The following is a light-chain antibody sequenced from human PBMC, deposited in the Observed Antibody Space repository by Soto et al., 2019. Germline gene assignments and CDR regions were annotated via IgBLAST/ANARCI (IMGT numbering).Light chain of an antibody. J-gene: IGKJ5*01. V-gene: IGKV3-11*01. Sequence: EIALTQSPATLSLSPGERATLSCRPSQSVSRYLAWYQQKPGQAPRLXXYDASNRANGIPARFSGSGSGTDLTLTISSLEPEDFAVYDCQQRSNWPTITFGQGTRLEIK. CDR1: QSVSRY. CDR3: QQRSNWPTIT. CDR2: DAS.